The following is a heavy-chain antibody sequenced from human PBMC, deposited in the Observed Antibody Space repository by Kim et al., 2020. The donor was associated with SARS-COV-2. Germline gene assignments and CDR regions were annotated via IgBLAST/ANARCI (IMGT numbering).Heavy chain of an antibody. CDR1: GFTFSSYA. J-gene: IGHJ6*02. V-gene: IGHV3-30-3*01. CDR2: ISYDGSNK. D-gene: IGHD6-13*01. Sequence: GGSLRLSCAASGFTFSSYAMHWVRQAPGKGLEWVAVISYDGSNKYYADSVKGRFTISRDNSKNTLYLQMNSLRAEDTAVYYCARAPGFAGTGMDVWGQGTTVTVSS. CDR3: ARAPGFAGTGMDV.